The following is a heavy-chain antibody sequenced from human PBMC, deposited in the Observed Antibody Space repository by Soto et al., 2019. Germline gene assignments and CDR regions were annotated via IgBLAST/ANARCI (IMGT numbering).Heavy chain of an antibody. CDR2: ISAYNGNT. D-gene: IGHD3-10*01. CDR1: GYTFTSYG. V-gene: IGHV1-18*04. CDR3: ARVQGSLVWFGELLYKDYYYYGMDV. Sequence: ASVKFSCKASGYTFTSYGISWMRQAPGQGLEWMGWISAYNGNTNYAQKLRGRVTMTTDTSTSTAYMELRSLRSDDTAVYYCARVQGSLVWFGELLYKDYYYYGMDVWGQGTTVTVSS. J-gene: IGHJ6*02.